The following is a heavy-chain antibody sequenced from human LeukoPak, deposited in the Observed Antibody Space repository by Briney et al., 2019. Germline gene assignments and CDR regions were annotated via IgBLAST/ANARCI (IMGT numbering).Heavy chain of an antibody. V-gene: IGHV3-23*01. D-gene: IGHD2-15*01. CDR3: AKAPVTTCRGAFCYPFDY. Sequence: GGTLRLSCAASGFTFSSYGMSWVRQAPGKGLEWVSTITGSGTTTYYADSVQGRFTISRDSSKNTLFLQMNRLRPEDAAVYYCAKAPVTTCRGAFCYPFDYWGLGTLVTVSS. CDR2: ITGSGTTT. J-gene: IGHJ4*02. CDR1: GFTFSSYG.